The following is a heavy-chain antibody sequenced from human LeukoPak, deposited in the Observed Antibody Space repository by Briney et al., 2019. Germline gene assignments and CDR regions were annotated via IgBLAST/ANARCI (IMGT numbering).Heavy chain of an antibody. J-gene: IGHJ5*02. CDR1: GFTFSNYF. D-gene: IGHD1-7*01. CDR2: VLSSSSHI. Sequence: GGSLRLSCAASGFTFSNYFMNWVRQAPGKGLEWVSSVLSSSSHIYYADSVRGRFTISRDNARNSLYLQMDSLRVEDTAIYYCVRDANPASGELIDDNWFDPWGQGTLVTVSS. V-gene: IGHV3-21*01. CDR3: VRDANPASGELIDDNWFDP.